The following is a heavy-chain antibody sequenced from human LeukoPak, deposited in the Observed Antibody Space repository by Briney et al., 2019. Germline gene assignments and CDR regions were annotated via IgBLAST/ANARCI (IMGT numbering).Heavy chain of an antibody. J-gene: IGHJ5*02. Sequence: GGSLRLSRAVSGFTFSNYWMHWVRQVPGKGLVWVSRINTDGSSTSYADSVKGRFTISRDNAKNTLYLQMNSLRAEDTAVYYCARAKGGYCSGGSCYPIWFDPWGQGTLVTVSS. D-gene: IGHD2-15*01. V-gene: IGHV3-74*01. CDR1: GFTFSNYW. CDR3: ARAKGGYCSGGSCYPIWFDP. CDR2: INTDGSST.